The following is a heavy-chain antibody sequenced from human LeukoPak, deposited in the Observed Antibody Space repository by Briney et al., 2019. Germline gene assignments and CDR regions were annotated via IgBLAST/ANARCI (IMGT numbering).Heavy chain of an antibody. Sequence: SETLSLTCTVSGDSISSSDYFWGWIRQPPGKGLEWIGSFSSTGTTRYSPSLKSRVTISLDTSKNQFSLNLNSVTAADTAVYYCAKDSEGRWLQSGHWGQGTLVIVSS. V-gene: IGHV4-39*07. CDR2: FSSTGTT. J-gene: IGHJ4*02. CDR1: GDSISSSDYF. CDR3: AKDSEGRWLQSGH. D-gene: IGHD5-24*01.